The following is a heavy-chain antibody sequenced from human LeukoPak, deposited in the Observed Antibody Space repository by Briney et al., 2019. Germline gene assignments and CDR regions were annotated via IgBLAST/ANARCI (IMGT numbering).Heavy chain of an antibody. CDR3: ARSRYDYIWGIDY. J-gene: IGHJ4*02. CDR1: GFTFSSYW. V-gene: IGHV3-74*01. Sequence: GGSLRLSCAASGFTFSSYWMHWVRQAPGKGLVWVSRLNSDGSSTNYADSVKGRFTISRDNAKNTLYLQMNSLRDEDTAVFYCARSRYDYIWGIDYWGQGTLVTISS. CDR2: LNSDGSST. D-gene: IGHD3-16*01.